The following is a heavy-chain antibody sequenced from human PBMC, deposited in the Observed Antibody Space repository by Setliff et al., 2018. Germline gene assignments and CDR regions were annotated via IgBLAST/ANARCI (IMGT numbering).Heavy chain of an antibody. D-gene: IGHD1-26*01. Sequence: LRLSCAASAFTFKNYWMSWVRQAPGKGLEWVANIKGDGSEKFYLDSVKGRFTISRDNAKNSLYLQMNSLRAEDTAVYYCARGVGAMGDYWGQGTLVTVSS. CDR3: ARGVGAMGDY. J-gene: IGHJ4*02. CDR1: AFTFKNYW. V-gene: IGHV3-7*03. CDR2: IKGDGSEK.